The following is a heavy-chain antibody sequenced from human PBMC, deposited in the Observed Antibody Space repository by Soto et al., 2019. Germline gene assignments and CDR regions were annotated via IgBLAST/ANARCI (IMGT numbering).Heavy chain of an antibody. CDR1: GFTLSSYS. Sequence: PXGSLRLSCSAAGFTLSSYSINWVRQAPGKGLDWVSYISTSSSNTYYADSVKGRFTISRDNAKNSLYLQMNSLRDEDTAVYYCARVEGTWFDHWGQGPLVTVSS. V-gene: IGHV3-48*02. J-gene: IGHJ5*02. CDR3: ARVEGTWFDH. CDR2: ISTSSSNT.